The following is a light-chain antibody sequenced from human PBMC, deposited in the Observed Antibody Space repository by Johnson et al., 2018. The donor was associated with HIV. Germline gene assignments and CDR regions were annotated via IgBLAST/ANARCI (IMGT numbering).Light chain of an antibody. Sequence: QSVLTQPPSVSAAPGQKVTISCSGSSSNIGNSYVSWYQQLPGTAPKLLIYDNNKRPSGIPDRFSGSRLGRQAPLAFTGFRTGNEADDYCGTWDSSLIGFYGFGTWTKVAVL. CDR3: GTWDSSLIGFYG. V-gene: IGLV1-51*01. CDR2: DNN. J-gene: IGLJ1*01. CDR1: SSNIGNSY.